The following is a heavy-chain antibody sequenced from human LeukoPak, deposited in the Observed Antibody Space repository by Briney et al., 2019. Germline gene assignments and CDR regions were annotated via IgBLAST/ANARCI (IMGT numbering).Heavy chain of an antibody. CDR1: GFPFSTYW. Sequence: GGSLRLSCAASGFPFSTYWMSWVRQAPGRGLEWVANISQVGSVKDNVASGKGRSTISRETPKNSVYLQMSSLRAEGTAVYYCLVTTRCRGFDYWGQGTLVTVFS. CDR3: LVTTRCRGFDY. J-gene: IGHJ4*02. D-gene: IGHD1/OR15-1a*01. V-gene: IGHV3-7*01. CDR2: ISQVGSVK.